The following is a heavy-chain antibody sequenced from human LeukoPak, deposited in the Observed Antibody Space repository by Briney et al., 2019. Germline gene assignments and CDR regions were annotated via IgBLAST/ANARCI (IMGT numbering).Heavy chain of an antibody. J-gene: IGHJ5*02. CDR3: ARAGTTVTNVWFDP. D-gene: IGHD4-11*01. CDR1: GYSISSSNW. Sequence: SDTLSLTCDVSGYSISSSNWWGWIRQPPGKGLEWIGYIYYSGSTYYNPSLKSRVTMSVDTSKNQFSLKLSSVTAADTAVYYCARAGTTVTNVWFDPWGQGTLVTVSS. V-gene: IGHV4-28*03. CDR2: IYYSGST.